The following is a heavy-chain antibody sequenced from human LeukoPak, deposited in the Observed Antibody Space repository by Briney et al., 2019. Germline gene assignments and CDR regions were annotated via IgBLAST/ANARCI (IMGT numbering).Heavy chain of an antibody. V-gene: IGHV3-23*01. CDR1: GFTFSSYA. Sequence: GGSLRLSCAASGFTFSSYAMSWVRQAPGKGLEWVSAISGSGGSTYYADSVKGRFTISRDNSKNTLYLQMNSLRAEDTAVYYCAKSSESSAYSRVNFDYWGQGTLVTVSS. D-gene: IGHD2-21*01. J-gene: IGHJ4*02. CDR3: AKSSESSAYSRVNFDY. CDR2: ISGSGGST.